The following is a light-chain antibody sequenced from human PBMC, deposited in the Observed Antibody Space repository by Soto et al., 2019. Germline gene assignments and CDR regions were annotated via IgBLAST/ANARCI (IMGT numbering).Light chain of an antibody. CDR1: QSIDTH. Sequence: DIQMTQSPSSLSASVGDRITITCRASQSIDTHLVWYQQKPATAPKILIYVASSLVSGVPSRFSGSGFGTDFTLTINNLQPEDFATYYCQQSYTSVRTFGQGTKVQIK. CDR3: QQSYTSVRT. J-gene: IGKJ2*01. V-gene: IGKV1-39*01. CDR2: VAS.